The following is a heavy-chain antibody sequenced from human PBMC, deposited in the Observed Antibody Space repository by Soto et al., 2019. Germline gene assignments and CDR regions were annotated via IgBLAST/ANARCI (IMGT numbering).Heavy chain of an antibody. Sequence: QVQLQESGPGLVKPSETLSLTCTVSGGSISSYYWSWIRQPPGKGLEWIGYIYYSGSTNYNPSFKSRVTISVDTSKNQFSLKLSSVTAADTAVYYCARDYHSGGAFDIWGQGTMVTVSS. CDR1: GGSISSYY. D-gene: IGHD6-19*01. CDR3: ARDYHSGGAFDI. V-gene: IGHV4-59*01. J-gene: IGHJ3*02. CDR2: IYYSGST.